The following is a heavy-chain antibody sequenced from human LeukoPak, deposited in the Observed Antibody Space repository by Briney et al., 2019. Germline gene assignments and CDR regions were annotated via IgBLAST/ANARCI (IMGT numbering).Heavy chain of an antibody. CDR1: GFTFSSYS. D-gene: IGHD3-3*01. CDR2: ISSSSSYI. Sequence: PGGSLRLSCAASGFTFSSYSMNWVRQAPGKGLEWVSSISSSSSYIYYADSVKGRFTISRDNAKNSLYLQMNSLRVEDTAVYYCARDPGVAFDIWGQGTMVTVSS. J-gene: IGHJ3*02. CDR3: ARDPGVAFDI. V-gene: IGHV3-21*01.